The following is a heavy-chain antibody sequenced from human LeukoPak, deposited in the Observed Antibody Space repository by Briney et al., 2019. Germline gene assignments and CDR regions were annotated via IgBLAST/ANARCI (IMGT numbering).Heavy chain of an antibody. J-gene: IGHJ2*01. CDR3: ARQGEWELRGWYFDL. V-gene: IGHV4-59*08. CDR1: GGSISSYY. CDR2: IYYSGST. Sequence: SETLSLTCTVSGGSISSYYWSWIRQPPGEGLEWIGYIYYSGSTNYNPPLKSRVTISVDTSKNQFSLKLSSVTAADTAVYYCARQGEWELRGWYFDLWGRGTLVTVSS. D-gene: IGHD1-26*01.